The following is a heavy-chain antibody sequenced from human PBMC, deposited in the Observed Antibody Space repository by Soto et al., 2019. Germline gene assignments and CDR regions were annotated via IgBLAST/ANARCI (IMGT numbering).Heavy chain of an antibody. CDR2: IIPIFGTA. Sequence: LVKVSCKASGGTFSSYAISWVRQAPGQGLEWMGGIIPIFGTANYAQKFQGRVTITADESTGTAYMELSSLRSEDTAVYYCARDKSVCYDFWSGCLYYGMDVWGQGTTVTVSS. V-gene: IGHV1-69*13. D-gene: IGHD3-3*01. J-gene: IGHJ6*02. CDR1: GGTFSSYA. CDR3: ARDKSVCYDFWSGCLYYGMDV.